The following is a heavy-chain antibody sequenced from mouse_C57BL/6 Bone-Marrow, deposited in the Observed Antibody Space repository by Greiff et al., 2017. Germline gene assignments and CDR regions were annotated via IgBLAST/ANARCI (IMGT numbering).Heavy chain of an antibody. CDR2: IDPSASYT. CDR1: GFTFTSYW. D-gene: IGHD2-2*01. Sequence: VQLQQPGAELVLPGASVKLSCKASGFTFTSYWMHWVQQRPGQGLEWIGEIDPSASYTNYNQKFSGKSTFTVDKSSSTAYMQLSSLTSEDSAVYYCARGGGGYPWYFCVRGTGATVTVSS. V-gene: IGHV1-69*01. J-gene: IGHJ1*03. CDR3: ARGGGGYPWYFCV.